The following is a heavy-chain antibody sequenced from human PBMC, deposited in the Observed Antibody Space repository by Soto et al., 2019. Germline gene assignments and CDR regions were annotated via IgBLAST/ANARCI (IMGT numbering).Heavy chain of an antibody. Sequence: GESLRLSCAASGFKFSSFWMSWVRQAPGKGLEWVANINEDGSQTYYVDSVKGRFIISRDNAKNSLYLQVNGLRADDTAIYHCRQGHYSGYWGQGALVTVSS. CDR1: GFKFSSFW. CDR3: RQGHYSGY. V-gene: IGHV3-7*01. J-gene: IGHJ4*02. CDR2: INEDGSQT.